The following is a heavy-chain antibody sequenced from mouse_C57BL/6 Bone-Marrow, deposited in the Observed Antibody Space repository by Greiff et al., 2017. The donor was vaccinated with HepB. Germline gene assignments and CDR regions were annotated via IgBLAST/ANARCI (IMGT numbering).Heavy chain of an antibody. CDR1: GYTFTSYW. J-gene: IGHJ2*01. CDR3: ARRGVYYGSSCDY. V-gene: IGHV1-64*01. Sequence: VQLQQSGAELVKPGASVKLSCKASGYTFTSYWMHWVKQRPGQGLEWIGMIHPNSGSTNYNEKFKSKATLTVDKSSSTAYMQLSSLTSEDSAVYYCARRGVYYGSSCDYWGQGTTLTVSS. D-gene: IGHD1-1*01. CDR2: IHPNSGST.